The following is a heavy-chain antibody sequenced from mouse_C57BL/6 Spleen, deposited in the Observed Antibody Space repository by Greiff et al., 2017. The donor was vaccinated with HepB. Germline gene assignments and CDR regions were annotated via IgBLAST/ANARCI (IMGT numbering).Heavy chain of an antibody. D-gene: IGHD1-1*01. Sequence: QVQLQQSGAELVRPGTSVKVSCKASGYAFTNYLIEWVKQRPGQGLEWIGVINPGSGGTNYNEKFKGKATLTADKSSSTAYMQLSSLTSEDSAVYFCARRGVVAHYFDYWGQGTTLTVSS. CDR1: GYAFTNYL. V-gene: IGHV1-54*01. CDR2: INPGSGGT. CDR3: ARRGVVAHYFDY. J-gene: IGHJ2*01.